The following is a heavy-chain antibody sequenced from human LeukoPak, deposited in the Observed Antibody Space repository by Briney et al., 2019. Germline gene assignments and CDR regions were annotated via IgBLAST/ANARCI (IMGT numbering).Heavy chain of an antibody. D-gene: IGHD6-19*01. CDR1: GYTFTSYG. CDR3: ARDYKVYSSGWYIGPYFDY. V-gene: IGHV1-18*01. Sequence: ASVKVSCKASGYTFTSYGISWVRQAPGQGLEWMGWISAYNGNTNYAQKLQGRVTMTTDTSTSTAYMELRSLRSDDTAMYYCARDYKVYSSGWYIGPYFDYWGQGTLVTVSS. J-gene: IGHJ4*02. CDR2: ISAYNGNT.